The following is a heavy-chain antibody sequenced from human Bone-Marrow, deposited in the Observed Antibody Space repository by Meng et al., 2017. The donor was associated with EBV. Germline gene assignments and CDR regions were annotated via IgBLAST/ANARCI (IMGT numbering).Heavy chain of an antibody. D-gene: IGHD3-3*01. Sequence: VQLGQVGAEGKKHGASVKGSCKASCYTFTSYGISWVRQAPGQGLEWMGWISAYNGNTNYAQKLQGRVTMTTDTSTSTAYMELRSLRSDDTAVYYCARDHGLEWPADYWGQGTLVTVSS. CDR2: ISAYNGNT. CDR3: ARDHGLEWPADY. V-gene: IGHV1-18*01. CDR1: CYTFTSYG. J-gene: IGHJ4*02.